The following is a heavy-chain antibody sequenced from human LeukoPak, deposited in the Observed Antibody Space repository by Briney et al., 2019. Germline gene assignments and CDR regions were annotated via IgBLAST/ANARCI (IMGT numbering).Heavy chain of an antibody. J-gene: IGHJ4*02. V-gene: IGHV4-59*01. D-gene: IGHD3-10*01. CDR3: STSRWFGEFHEGGHW. Sequence: PSETLSLTCTVSGDSISGYHCSWIRQSPGKGLEWIGYISYTGTTTYNSSLKNRVTISADTSKNQFSLKVTSITAADTAVYYCSTSRWFGEFHEGGHWWGQGTLVTVSS. CDR2: ISYTGTT. CDR1: GDSISGYH.